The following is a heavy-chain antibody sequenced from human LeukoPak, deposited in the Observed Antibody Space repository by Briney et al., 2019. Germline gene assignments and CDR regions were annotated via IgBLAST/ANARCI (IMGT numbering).Heavy chain of an antibody. CDR1: GFTFSSYA. V-gene: IGHV3-23*01. Sequence: GGSLRLSCSASGFTFSSYAMSWVRQAPGKGLEWVSAISGSGGSTHYADSVKGRFTISRDNSKNTLYLQMNSLGAEDTAVYYCAKHTDFDWFYRGWYFDYWGQGTLVTVSS. CDR3: AKHTDFDWFYRGWYFDY. D-gene: IGHD3-9*01. J-gene: IGHJ4*02. CDR2: ISGSGGST.